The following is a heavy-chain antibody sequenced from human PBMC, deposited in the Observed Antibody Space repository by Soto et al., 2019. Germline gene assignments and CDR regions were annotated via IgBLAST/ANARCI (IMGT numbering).Heavy chain of an antibody. CDR3: AKDELGDYPGYYWYFDL. V-gene: IGHV3-23*01. D-gene: IGHD4-17*01. CDR1: GFTFSSYA. CDR2: ISGSGGST. J-gene: IGHJ2*01. Sequence: GGSLRLSCAASGFTFSSYAMSWVRQAPGKGLEWVSAISGSGGSTYYADSVKGRFTISRDNSKNTLYLQMNSLRAEDTAVYYCAKDELGDYPGYYWYFDLWGRGTLVTVSS.